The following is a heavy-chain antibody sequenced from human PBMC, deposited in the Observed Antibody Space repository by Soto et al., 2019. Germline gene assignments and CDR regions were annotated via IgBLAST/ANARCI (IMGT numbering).Heavy chain of an antibody. CDR2: ISYDGSNK. Sequence: QVQLVESGGGVVQPGRSLRLSCAASGFTFSSYGMHWVRQAPGKGLEWVAVISYDGSNKYYADSVKGRFTISRDNSKNTLYQQMNSLRAEDTAVYYCAKVFRGGHYDYIWGSYRYADYWGQGTLVTVSS. D-gene: IGHD3-16*02. CDR3: AKVFRGGHYDYIWGSYRYADY. J-gene: IGHJ4*02. V-gene: IGHV3-30*18. CDR1: GFTFSSYG.